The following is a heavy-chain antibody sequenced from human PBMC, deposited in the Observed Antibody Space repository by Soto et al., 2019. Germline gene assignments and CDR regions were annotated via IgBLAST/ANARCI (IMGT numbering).Heavy chain of an antibody. D-gene: IGHD3-3*01. J-gene: IGHJ5*02. CDR3: ARGGDFWSGYRVLGWFDP. V-gene: IGHV4-34*01. CDR1: GGSFSGYY. CDR2: INHSGST. Sequence: ETLSLTCAVYGGSFSGYYWSWIRQPPGKGLEWIGEINHSGSTNYNPSLKSRVTISVDTSKNQFSLKLSSVTAADTAVYYCARGGDFWSGYRVLGWFDPWGQGTLVTVSS.